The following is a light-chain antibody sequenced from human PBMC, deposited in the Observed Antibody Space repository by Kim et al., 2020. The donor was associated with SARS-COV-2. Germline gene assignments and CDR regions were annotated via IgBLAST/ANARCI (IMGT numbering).Light chain of an antibody. V-gene: IGKV3-15*01. Sequence: VSTGETATPSCRASQSVSSNLAWYQQKPGQAPRLLIYGVSTRATGIPARFSGSGSGTEFTLTISSLQSEDFAVYYCQQYNNWPLTFGQGTKVEIK. CDR2: GVS. J-gene: IGKJ1*01. CDR3: QQYNNWPLT. CDR1: QSVSSN.